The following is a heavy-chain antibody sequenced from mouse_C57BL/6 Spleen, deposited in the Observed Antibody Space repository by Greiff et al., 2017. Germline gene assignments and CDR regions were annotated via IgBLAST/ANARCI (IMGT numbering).Heavy chain of an antibody. Sequence: EVKVEESEGGLVQPGSSMKLSCTASGFTFSDYYMAWVRQVPEKGLEWVANINYDGSSTYYLDSLKSRFIISRDNAKNILYLQMSSLKSEDTATYYCARDEKRRGFAYWGQGTLVTVSA. CDR2: INYDGSST. V-gene: IGHV5-16*01. CDR1: GFTFSDYY. CDR3: ARDEKRRGFAY. J-gene: IGHJ3*01.